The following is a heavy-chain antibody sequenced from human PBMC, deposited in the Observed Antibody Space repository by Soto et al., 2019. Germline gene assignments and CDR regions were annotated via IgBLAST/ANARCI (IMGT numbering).Heavy chain of an antibody. Sequence: PGGSLRLSCVASGFTFSTYGMHWVRQAPGKGLEWVAVISFHGSDKYYADFVKGRFTISRDNSKNTLYLQMNSLRAEDTAVYYCAKDQTRSLSYGNDYWGQGTLVTVSS. D-gene: IGHD3-16*01. J-gene: IGHJ4*02. CDR1: GFTFSTYG. CDR2: ISFHGSDK. CDR3: AKDQTRSLSYGNDY. V-gene: IGHV3-30*18.